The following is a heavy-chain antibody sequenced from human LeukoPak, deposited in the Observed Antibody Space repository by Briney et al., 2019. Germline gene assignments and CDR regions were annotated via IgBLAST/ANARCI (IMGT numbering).Heavy chain of an antibody. CDR1: GGSISSGSYY. J-gene: IGHJ6*03. CDR3: AREDSGSYYNYYYFYMDV. D-gene: IGHD3-10*01. V-gene: IGHV4-61*02. CDR2: IYPSGNT. Sequence: SQTLSLTCTVSGGSISSGSYYWSWIRQPAGKGLEWIGRIYPSGNTNYNPSLKSRVTLSVDTSKTHFYLSLSSVTAADTAVYYCAREDSGSYYNYYYFYMDVWGKGTTVTISS.